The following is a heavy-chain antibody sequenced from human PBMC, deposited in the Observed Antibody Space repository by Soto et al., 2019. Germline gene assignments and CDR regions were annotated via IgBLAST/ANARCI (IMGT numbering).Heavy chain of an antibody. D-gene: IGHD3-22*01. CDR3: ARDGVMYDSRRFNLFDP. J-gene: IGHJ5*02. CDR1: GYTFTSYG. CDR2: ISAYNGNT. Sequence: ASVKVSCKASGYTFTSYGISWVRQAPGQGLEWMGWISAYNGNTNYAQKLQGRVTMTTDTSTSTAYMELRSLRSDDTAVYYCARDGVMYDSRRFNLFDPWGQGTLVTVS. V-gene: IGHV1-18*01.